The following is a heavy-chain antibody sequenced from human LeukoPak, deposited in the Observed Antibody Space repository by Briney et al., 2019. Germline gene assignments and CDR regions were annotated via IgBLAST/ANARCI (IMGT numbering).Heavy chain of an antibody. CDR2: ISSSGSTI. V-gene: IGHV3-48*03. J-gene: IGHJ6*04. D-gene: IGHD3-10*02. CDR1: GFTFDDYG. Sequence: GGSLRLSCAASGFTFDDYGMSWVGQAPGKGLEWVSYISSSGSTIYYADSVKGRFTISRDNAKNSLYLQMNSLRAEDTAVYYCAELGITMIGGVWGKGTTVTISS. CDR3: AELGITMIGGV.